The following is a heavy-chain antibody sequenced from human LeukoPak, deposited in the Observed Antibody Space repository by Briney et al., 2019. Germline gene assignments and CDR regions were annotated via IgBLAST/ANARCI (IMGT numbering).Heavy chain of an antibody. V-gene: IGHV4-59*12. CDR2: IYYSGST. CDR3: ARRVLRFLVGVNWFDP. J-gene: IGHJ5*02. Sequence: SETLSLTCTVSGGSISSYYWSWIRQPPGKGLEWIGYIYYSGSTNYNPPLESRVTISVDTSKNQFSLKLSSVTAADTAVYYCARRVLRFLVGVNWFDPWGQGTLVTVSS. CDR1: GGSISSYY. D-gene: IGHD3-3*01.